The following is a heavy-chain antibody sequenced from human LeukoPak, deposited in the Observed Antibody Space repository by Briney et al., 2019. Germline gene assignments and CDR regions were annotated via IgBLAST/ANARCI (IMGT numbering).Heavy chain of an antibody. Sequence: ASVKVSCKASGYTFTGYYMHWVRQAPGQGLEWMGWINPNSGGTNYAQKFQGRVTMTRDTSISTAYMELSRLRSDDTAVYYCARVGLCGGDCYYFDYWGQGTLVTVS. V-gene: IGHV1-2*02. CDR1: GYTFTGYY. CDR2: INPNSGGT. J-gene: IGHJ4*02. CDR3: ARVGLCGGDCYYFDY. D-gene: IGHD2-21*02.